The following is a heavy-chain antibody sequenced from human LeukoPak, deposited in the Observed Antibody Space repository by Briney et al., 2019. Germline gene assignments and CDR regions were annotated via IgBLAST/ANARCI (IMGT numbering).Heavy chain of an antibody. J-gene: IGHJ4*02. CDR1: GFTFSSYS. CDR2: ISSSSSYI. Sequence: GGSLRLSCAASGFTFSSYSMTWVRQAPGKGLEWVSSISSSSSYIYYADSVKGRFTISRDNAKSSLYLQMNSLRAEDTAVYYCARYGVGDYFDYWGQGTLVTVSS. D-gene: IGHD3-16*01. CDR3: ARYGVGDYFDY. V-gene: IGHV3-21*01.